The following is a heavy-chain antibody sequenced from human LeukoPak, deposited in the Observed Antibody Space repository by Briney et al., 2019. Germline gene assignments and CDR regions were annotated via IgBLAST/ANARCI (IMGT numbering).Heavy chain of an antibody. D-gene: IGHD1-1*01. CDR3: ARAGPTTGTSKSQYYYYYYGMDV. CDR1: GGTFSSYA. J-gene: IGHJ6*04. V-gene: IGHV1-69*06. CDR2: IIPIFGTA. Sequence: SVKVSCKASGGTFSSYAISWVRQAPGQGLEWMGGIIPIFGTANYAQKFQGRVTITADKSTSTAYMELSSLRSEDTAVYYCARAGPTTGTSKSQYYYYYYGMDVWGKGTTVTVSS.